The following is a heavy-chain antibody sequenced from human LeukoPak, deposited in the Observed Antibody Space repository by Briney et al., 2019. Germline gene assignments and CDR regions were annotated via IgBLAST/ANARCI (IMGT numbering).Heavy chain of an antibody. Sequence: ASVKVSCQASGYTFTNYGISWLRQAPGQGLEWMGWITAHNGNTHYAQKLQGRVIITTDTLTSTAYMELRTLTSKDTAVYFCAREPMVRGVITHAFDNWGQGTLVTVSS. J-gene: IGHJ4*02. D-gene: IGHD3-10*01. V-gene: IGHV1-18*01. CDR2: ITAHNGNT. CDR3: AREPMVRGVITHAFDN. CDR1: GYTFTNYG.